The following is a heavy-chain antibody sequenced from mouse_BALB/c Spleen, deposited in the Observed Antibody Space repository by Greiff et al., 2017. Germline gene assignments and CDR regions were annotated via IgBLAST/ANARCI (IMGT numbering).Heavy chain of an antibody. V-gene: IGHV5-6-5*01. J-gene: IGHJ4*01. CDR3: ARGYGNSYYYAMDY. Sequence: EVQLQQSGGGLVKPGGSLKLSCAASGFTFSSYAMSWVRQTPEKRLEWVASISSGGSTYYPDSVKGRFTISRDNARNILYLQMSSLRSEDTAMYYCARGYGNSYYYAMDYWGQGTSVTVSS. D-gene: IGHD2-1*01. CDR2: ISSGGST. CDR1: GFTFSSYA.